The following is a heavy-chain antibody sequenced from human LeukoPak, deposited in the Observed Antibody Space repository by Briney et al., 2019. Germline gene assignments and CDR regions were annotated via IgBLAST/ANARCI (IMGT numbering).Heavy chain of an antibody. CDR2: IRGKTDGGPT. CDR3: TTEGLHPPP. D-gene: IGHD2-15*01. J-gene: IGHJ4*02. Sequence: PGGSPRLSCAASGFTFSNAWMTWVRQAPGKGLEWVGRIRGKTDGGPTDYAAPVKGRFTISRDDSKNTLYLEMNRLKPEDTAVYYCTTEGLHPPPWGQGTLVTVSS. V-gene: IGHV3-15*01. CDR1: GFTFSNAW.